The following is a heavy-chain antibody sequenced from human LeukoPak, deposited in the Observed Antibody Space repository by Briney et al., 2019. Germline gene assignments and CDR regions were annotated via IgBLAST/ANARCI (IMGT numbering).Heavy chain of an antibody. D-gene: IGHD4-23*01. CDR1: GLTFSSYA. J-gene: IGHJ5*02. CDR3: AKDRDYGGINWFDP. V-gene: IGHV3-23*01. Sequence: PGGSLSLSCAVSGLTFSSYAMSWARQAPGKGRVWVSAISGSANSIYCTDSVRGRFTISRDNSKNTLYLRMNSLRAEDTAVYYCAKDRDYGGINWFDPWGEGTLVSVCS. CDR2: ISGSANSI.